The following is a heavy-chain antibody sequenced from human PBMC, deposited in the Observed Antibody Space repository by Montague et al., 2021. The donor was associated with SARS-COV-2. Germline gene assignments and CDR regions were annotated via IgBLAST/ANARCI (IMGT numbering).Heavy chain of an antibody. CDR1: GGSISSAGYY. J-gene: IGHJ3*02. V-gene: IGHV4-31*03. CDR2: IYYSGST. CDR3: ARVQGITMIVVVIGAFGI. D-gene: IGHD3-22*01. Sequence: TLSLTCTVSGGSISSAGYYSSWIHQHPGNGLEWIGYIYYSGSTYYNPSLESRVTISVDTSKNQFSLKLSSVTAADTAVYYCARVQGITMIVVVIGAFGIWGQGTMVTVSS.